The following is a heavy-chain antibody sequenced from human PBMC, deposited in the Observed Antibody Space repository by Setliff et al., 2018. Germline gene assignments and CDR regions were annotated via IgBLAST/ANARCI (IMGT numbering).Heavy chain of an antibody. D-gene: IGHD4-17*01. Sequence: LSCAASGFTFSNFAMSWVRQAPGKRLEWVSIINVGGTNTYYRDAVKGRFTISRDNSRNSLYLQMNSLRVEDTASYFCARDPNGDFVGAFDPWDQGILVTVSS. CDR2: INVGGTNT. J-gene: IGHJ5*02. CDR1: GFTFSNFA. CDR3: ARDPNGDFVGAFDP. V-gene: IGHV3-23*01.